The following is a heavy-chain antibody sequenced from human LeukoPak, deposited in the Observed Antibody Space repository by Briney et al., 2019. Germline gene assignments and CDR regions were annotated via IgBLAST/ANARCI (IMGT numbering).Heavy chain of an antibody. J-gene: IGHJ3*02. D-gene: IGHD3-22*01. V-gene: IGHV3-7*01. CDR2: IKQDGSEK. Sequence: GSLRLSCAASGFTFSSYWMSWVRQAPGKGLEWVANIKQDGSEKYYVDSVKGRFTISRDNAKNSLYLQMNSLGAEDTAVYYCARDRRYYYDSSGYPDAFDIWGQGTMVTVSS. CDR3: ARDRRYYYDSSGYPDAFDI. CDR1: GFTFSSYW.